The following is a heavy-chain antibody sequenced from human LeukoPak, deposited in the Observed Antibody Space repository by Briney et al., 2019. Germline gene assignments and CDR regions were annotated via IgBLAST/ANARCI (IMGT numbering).Heavy chain of an antibody. D-gene: IGHD7-27*01. Sequence: ASVRVSCKASGYTFTGYFMHWVRQAPGQGLEWMGWINPNSGGTNYAQKFQGRVTMTRDTSISTAYMELSRLTSDDTAVYYCARDILTDDAFDIWGQGTMVTVSS. CDR1: GYTFTGYF. CDR2: INPNSGGT. CDR3: ARDILTDDAFDI. J-gene: IGHJ3*02. V-gene: IGHV1-2*02.